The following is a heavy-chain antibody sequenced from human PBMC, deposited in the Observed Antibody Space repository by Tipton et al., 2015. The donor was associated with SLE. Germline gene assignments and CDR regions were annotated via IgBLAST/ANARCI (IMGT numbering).Heavy chain of an antibody. D-gene: IGHD6-6*01. J-gene: IGHJ4*02. CDR3: ARHLIGGSDSSPFDY. CDR1: NDSISNVYYY. Sequence: TLSLTCTVSNDSISNVYYYWSWIRQPPGKGLEWIGYVYYSGTTNYNPSLKSRLTISIDRSKDLFSLRLTSVTAADTAVYFCARHLIGGSDSSPFDYWGPGVLVSVSS. CDR2: VYYSGTT. V-gene: IGHV4-61*03.